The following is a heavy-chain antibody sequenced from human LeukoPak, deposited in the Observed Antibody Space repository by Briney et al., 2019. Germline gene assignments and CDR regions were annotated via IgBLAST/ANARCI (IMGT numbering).Heavy chain of an antibody. CDR2: IIPIFGTA. J-gene: IGHJ4*02. CDR1: GGTFSSYA. CDR3: ARDGAPMVRGVDPWNYFEY. Sequence: SVKVSRKASGGTFSSYAISWVRQAPGQGLEWMGGIIPIFGTANYAQKFQGRVTITTDESTSTAYMELSSLRSEDTAVYYCARDGAPMVRGVDPWNYFEYWGQGTLVTVSS. D-gene: IGHD3-10*01. V-gene: IGHV1-69*05.